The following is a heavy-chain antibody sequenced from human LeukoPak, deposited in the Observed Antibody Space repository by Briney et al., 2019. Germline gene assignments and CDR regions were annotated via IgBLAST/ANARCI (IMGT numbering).Heavy chain of an antibody. CDR2: INHSGST. CDR3: ARGSLLRYFDWLRYYYYMDV. J-gene: IGHJ6*03. CDR1: SGSFSGYY. V-gene: IGHV4-34*01. Sequence: SETLSLTCAVYSGSFSGYYWSWIRQPPGKGLEWIGEINHSGSTNYNPSLMSRVTISVDTSKNQFSLKLSSVTAADTAVYYCARGSLLRYFDWLRYYYYMDVWGKGTTVTVSS. D-gene: IGHD3-9*01.